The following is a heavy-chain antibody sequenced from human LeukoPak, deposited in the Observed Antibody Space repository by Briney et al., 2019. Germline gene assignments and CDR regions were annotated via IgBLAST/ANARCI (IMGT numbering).Heavy chain of an antibody. J-gene: IGHJ6*03. CDR3: ARHDSGYDLGRMGFYYYYMDV. Sequence: SETLSLTCTVSGGSISSGSYYWSWIRQPPGKGLEWIGYIYQSGSTYYNSSLKSRVTISVDRSKNQFSLNLSSVTAADTAVYYCARHDSGYDLGRMGFYYYYMDVWGKGTTVTVSS. CDR1: GGSISSGSYY. D-gene: IGHD5-12*01. CDR2: IYQSGST. V-gene: IGHV4-30-2*01.